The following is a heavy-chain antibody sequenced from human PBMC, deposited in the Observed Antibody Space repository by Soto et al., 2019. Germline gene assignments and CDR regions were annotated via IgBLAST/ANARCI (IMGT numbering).Heavy chain of an antibody. CDR1: GFTFDDYA. V-gene: IGHV3-43D*03. D-gene: IGHD5-12*01. Sequence: GGSLRLSCAASGFTFDDYAMHWVRQAPGKGLEWVSLISWDGGSTYYADSVKGRFTISRDNSKNSLYLQMNSLRAEDTALYYCAKDMGASGYEGSVDYYYGMDVWGQGTTVTVSS. J-gene: IGHJ6*02. CDR3: AKDMGASGYEGSVDYYYGMDV. CDR2: ISWDGGST.